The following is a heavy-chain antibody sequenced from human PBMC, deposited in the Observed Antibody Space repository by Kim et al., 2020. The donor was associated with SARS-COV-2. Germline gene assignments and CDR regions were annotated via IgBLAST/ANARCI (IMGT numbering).Heavy chain of an antibody. D-gene: IGHD3-10*01. V-gene: IGHV4-61*07. Sequence: PSLKRRVTISVDTSKSRFSLKLSSVTAADTAVYYCARPSYYYGSGTAFDIWGQGTMVTVSS. J-gene: IGHJ3*02. CDR3: ARPSYYYGSGTAFDI.